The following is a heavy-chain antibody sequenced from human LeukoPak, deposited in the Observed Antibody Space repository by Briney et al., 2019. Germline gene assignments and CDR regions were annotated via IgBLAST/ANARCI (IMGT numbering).Heavy chain of an antibody. J-gene: IGHJ4*02. CDR1: GDSVSTNTAA. CDR2: TYYRSKWYT. CDR3: ARDGWPAFDY. D-gene: IGHD2-15*01. Sequence: SQTLSLTCAISGDSVSTNTAAWNWTRQSPSRGLEWLGRTYYRSKWYTDYAVSVKRRITINPDPSKNQFSLQLNSVTPEDTAVYFCARDGWPAFDYWGQGTLVTVSS. V-gene: IGHV6-1*01.